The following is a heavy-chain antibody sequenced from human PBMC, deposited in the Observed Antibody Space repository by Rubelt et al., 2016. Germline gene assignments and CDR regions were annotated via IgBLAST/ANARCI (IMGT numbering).Heavy chain of an antibody. CDR2: IYHSGST. D-gene: IGHD2-21*02. Sequence: QLQLQESGPGLVKPSETLSLTCIVSGDSISSSGYYWGWIRQPPGKGLEWIGSIYHSGSTYYNPSLKSRVTISVDTSKNQFSLKLSSVTAADTAVYYCAREVYCGGDCYSEDAFDIWGQGTMVTVSS. J-gene: IGHJ3*02. CDR3: AREVYCGGDCYSEDAFDI. CDR1: GDSISSSGYY. V-gene: IGHV4-39*07.